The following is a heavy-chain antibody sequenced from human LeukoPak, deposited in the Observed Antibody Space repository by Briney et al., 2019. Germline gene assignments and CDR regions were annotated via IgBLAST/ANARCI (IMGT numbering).Heavy chain of an antibody. CDR2: IYSGGST. CDR1: GFTVSSNY. V-gene: IGHV3-66*01. CDR3: ATTQWLRAPFDY. D-gene: IGHD5-12*01. Sequence: GGSLRLSCAASGFTVSSNYMSWVRQAPGKGLEWVSVIYSGGSTYYADSVKGRFTISRDNSKNTLYLQMNSLRAEDTAVYYCATTQWLRAPFDYWGQGTLVTVSS. J-gene: IGHJ4*02.